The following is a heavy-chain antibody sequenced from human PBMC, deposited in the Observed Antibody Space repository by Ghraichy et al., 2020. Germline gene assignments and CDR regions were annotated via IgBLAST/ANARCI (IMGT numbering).Heavy chain of an antibody. CDR3: ASGAGYRDFAGY. CDR2: IKQDGTYT. J-gene: IGHJ4*02. V-gene: IGHV3-7*01. Sequence: GGSLRLSCVASGFTFSDYWMFWVRQAPGKGLEWLANIKQDGTYTYYVESVKGRFIVTRDNAKNSLYLQMSSLGAEDTAVYYCASGAGYRDFAGYWGQGALVSVSS. CDR1: GFTFSDYW. D-gene: IGHD4-17*01.